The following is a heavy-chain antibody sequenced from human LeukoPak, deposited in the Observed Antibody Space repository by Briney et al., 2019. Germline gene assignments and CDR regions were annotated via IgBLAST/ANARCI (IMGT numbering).Heavy chain of an antibody. CDR2: ISSSSSNI. Sequence: NPGGSLRLSCAASGFTFNSYSMNWVRQAPGKGLEWVSSISSSSSNIYYGDSVKGRFTISRDNAKNSLYLQMISLRAEDTAVYYCARTYSYGMDVWGQGTTVTVSS. D-gene: IGHD2-15*01. V-gene: IGHV3-21*01. CDR3: ARTYSYGMDV. J-gene: IGHJ6*02. CDR1: GFTFNSYS.